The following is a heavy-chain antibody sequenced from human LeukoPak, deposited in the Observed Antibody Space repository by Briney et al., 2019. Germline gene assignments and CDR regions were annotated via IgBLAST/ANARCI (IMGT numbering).Heavy chain of an antibody. V-gene: IGHV3-30*18. D-gene: IGHD2-21*02. Sequence: GGSLRLSCAASGFTFSSYGMHWVRQAPGKGLEWVAVISYDGSNKYYADSVKGRFTISRDNSKNTLYLQMNSLRAEDTAVYYCAKLIGALAYCGGDCYFDYWGQGTLVTVSS. CDR3: AKLIGALAYCGGDCYFDY. CDR2: ISYDGSNK. CDR1: GFTFSSYG. J-gene: IGHJ4*02.